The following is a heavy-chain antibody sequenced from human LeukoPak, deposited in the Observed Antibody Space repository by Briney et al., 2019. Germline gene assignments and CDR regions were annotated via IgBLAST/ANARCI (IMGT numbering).Heavy chain of an antibody. V-gene: IGHV3-21*01. J-gene: IGHJ3*02. CDR2: VSSSSSYI. Sequence: GGSLRLSCAASGFTFSSYSMNWVRQAPGKGLEWVSSVSSSSSYIYYADSVKGRFTIPRDNAKNSLYLQMNSLRAEDTAVYCCARALPSPLYSGSYADAFDIWGQGTMVTVSS. CDR1: GFTFSSYS. D-gene: IGHD1-26*01. CDR3: ARALPSPLYSGSYADAFDI.